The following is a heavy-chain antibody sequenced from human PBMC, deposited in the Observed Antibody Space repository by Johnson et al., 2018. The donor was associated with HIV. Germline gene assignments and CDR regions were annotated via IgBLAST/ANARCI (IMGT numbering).Heavy chain of an antibody. V-gene: IGHV3-30-3*01. CDR2: ISYDRSNK. J-gene: IGHJ3*02. CDR3: ARDLRGAFDI. CDR1: GFTFSSYA. Sequence: QVQLVESGGGVVQPGRSLRLSCAASGFTFSSYAMHWVRQAPGKGLEWVAVISYDRSNKYYADSVKGRFTISRDNSKNTLFLQMNSLRAEDTAVYYCARDLRGAFDIWGQGTMVTVSS. D-gene: IGHD4-17*01.